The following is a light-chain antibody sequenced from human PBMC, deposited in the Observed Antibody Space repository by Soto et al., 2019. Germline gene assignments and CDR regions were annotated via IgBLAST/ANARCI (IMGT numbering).Light chain of an antibody. J-gene: IGLJ2*01. CDR1: SSDVGGYDY. Sequence: QSVLTQPASVSGSPGQSITISCTGTSSDVGGYDYVSWYQQYAGKAHKLTIYNVRNRPSGVSNRFSGSKSGNTASLTISGLQPEDEADYFCSSYTNSGTVLFGGGTKVTVL. CDR3: SSYTNSGTVL. V-gene: IGLV2-14*01. CDR2: NVR.